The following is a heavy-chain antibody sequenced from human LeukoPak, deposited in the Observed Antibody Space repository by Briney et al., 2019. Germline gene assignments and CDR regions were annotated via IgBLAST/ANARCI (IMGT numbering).Heavy chain of an antibody. D-gene: IGHD3-22*01. Sequence: GGSLRLSCAASGLTFSSYAMSWVRQAPGKGLEWVSGISGSGGSTYYADSVKGRFTISRDNSKNTLYLQMNSLRAEDTAVYYCAKDPQPPYYYDSSGYWFDYWGQGTLVTVSS. CDR2: ISGSGGST. V-gene: IGHV3-23*01. CDR3: AKDPQPPYYYDSSGYWFDY. CDR1: GLTFSSYA. J-gene: IGHJ4*02.